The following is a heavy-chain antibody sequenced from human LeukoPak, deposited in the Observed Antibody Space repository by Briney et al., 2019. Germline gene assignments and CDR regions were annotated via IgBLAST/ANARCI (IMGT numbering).Heavy chain of an antibody. Sequence: GASVKVSCKASGYTFTGYYMHWVRQAPGQGLEWMGRINPNSGGTNYAQKFQGRVTMTRDTSISTAYMELSRLRSDDTAVYYCARGGKLERRRLVFRPLPEYYFDYWGQGTLVTVSS. CDR2: INPNSGGT. D-gene: IGHD1-1*01. J-gene: IGHJ4*02. V-gene: IGHV1-2*06. CDR3: ARGGKLERRRLVFRPLPEYYFDY. CDR1: GYTFTGYY.